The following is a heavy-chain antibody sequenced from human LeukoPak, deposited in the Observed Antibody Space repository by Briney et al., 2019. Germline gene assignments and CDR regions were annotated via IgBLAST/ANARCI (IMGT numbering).Heavy chain of an antibody. CDR3: AHLQYCSGTTCPYSDY. J-gene: IGHJ4*02. Sequence: PGGSLRLSCAASGFTFSSYWMHWVRQAPGKGLEWVSRISSDGSSTDYGDSVKGRFTISRDNAKNALYLQIHSLRAEDTAMYYCAHLQYCSGTTCPYSDYWGQGTLVTVSS. CDR2: ISSDGSST. D-gene: IGHD2/OR15-2a*01. CDR1: GFTFSSYW. V-gene: IGHV3-74*01.